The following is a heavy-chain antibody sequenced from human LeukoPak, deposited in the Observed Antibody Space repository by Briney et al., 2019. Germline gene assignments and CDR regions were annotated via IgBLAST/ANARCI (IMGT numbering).Heavy chain of an antibody. CDR2: IYSGGST. J-gene: IGHJ4*02. CDR1: GFTVSSNY. D-gene: IGHD6-13*01. Sequence: GGSLRLSCAASGFTVSSNYMSWVRQAPGKGLEWVSVIYSGGSTYCADSVKGRFTISRDNSKNTLYLQMNSLRAEDTAVYYCARSSYSSSWFVDYWGQGTLVTVSS. V-gene: IGHV3-53*01. CDR3: ARSSYSSSWFVDY.